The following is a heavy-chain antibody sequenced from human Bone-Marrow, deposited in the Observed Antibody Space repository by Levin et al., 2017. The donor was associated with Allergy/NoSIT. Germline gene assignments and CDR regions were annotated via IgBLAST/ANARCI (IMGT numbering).Heavy chain of an antibody. Sequence: GESLKISCAASGFTFSSYWMHWVRQAPGKGLVWVSRINSDGSSTSYADSVKGRFTISRDNAKNTLYLQMNSLRAEDTAVYYCARVRQGIWGSYSDMDVWGKGTTVTVSS. D-gene: IGHD3-16*01. CDR1: GFTFSSYW. V-gene: IGHV3-74*01. CDR2: INSDGSST. J-gene: IGHJ6*03. CDR3: ARVRQGIWGSYSDMDV.